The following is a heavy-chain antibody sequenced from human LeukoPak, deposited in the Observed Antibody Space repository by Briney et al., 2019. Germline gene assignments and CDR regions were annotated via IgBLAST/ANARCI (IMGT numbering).Heavy chain of an antibody. CDR1: GGSFSGYY. CDR3: ARLTVGYCSSTSCYGAYFQH. V-gene: IGHV4-34*01. CDR2: INHSGST. Sequence: SETLSLTCAVYGGSFSGYYWSWIRQPPGKGLEWIGEINHSGSTNYNPSLKSRVTISVDKSKNQFSLKLSSVTAADTAVYYCARLTVGYCSSTSCYGAYFQHWGQGTLVTVSS. D-gene: IGHD2-2*01. J-gene: IGHJ1*01.